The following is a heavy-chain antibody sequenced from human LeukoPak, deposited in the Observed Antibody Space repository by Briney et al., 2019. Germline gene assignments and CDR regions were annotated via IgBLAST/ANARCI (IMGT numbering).Heavy chain of an antibody. V-gene: IGHV4-38-2*02. CDR2: IYHSGST. D-gene: IGHD5-18*01. Sequence: PSETLSLTCTVSGYSISSGYYWGWIRQPPGKGLEWIGSIYHSGSTYYNPSLRSRVTISVDTSKNQFSLKLSSVTAADTAVYYCARAEDPALVNVGDYYYYGMDVWGQGTTVTVSS. CDR1: GYSISSGYY. J-gene: IGHJ6*02. CDR3: ARAEDPALVNVGDYYYYGMDV.